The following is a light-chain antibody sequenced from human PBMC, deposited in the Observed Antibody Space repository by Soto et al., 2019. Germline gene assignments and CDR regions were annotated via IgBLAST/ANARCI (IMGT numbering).Light chain of an antibody. Sequence: DIVMTQTPDSLAVSLGERATINCKSSQNILHTSNAKNYLAWYQQKPGQPPKVLIYWTSTRYSGVPDRFSGSGSGTDFTLTISNLQAEDVAVYYCQQYYRTPWTFGQGTKVDIK. J-gene: IGKJ1*01. CDR3: QQYYRTPWT. V-gene: IGKV4-1*01. CDR2: WTS. CDR1: QNILHTSNAKNY.